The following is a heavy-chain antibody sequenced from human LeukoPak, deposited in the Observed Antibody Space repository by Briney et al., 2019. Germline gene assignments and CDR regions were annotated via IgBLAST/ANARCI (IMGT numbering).Heavy chain of an antibody. CDR3: ARATYSSSFADY. V-gene: IGHV3-7*01. CDR1: GFTLSSYW. Sequence: GGSLRLSCAASGFTLSSYWMSWVRQAPGKGLEWVANIKQDGSEKYYVDSVKGRFTISRDNAKNSLYLQMNSLRAEDTAVYYCARATYSSSFADYWGQGTLVTVSS. D-gene: IGHD6-6*01. J-gene: IGHJ4*02. CDR2: IKQDGSEK.